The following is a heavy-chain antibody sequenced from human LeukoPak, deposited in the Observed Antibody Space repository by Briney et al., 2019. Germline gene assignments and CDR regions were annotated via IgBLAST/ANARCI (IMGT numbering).Heavy chain of an antibody. J-gene: IGHJ4*02. CDR3: ARFAWGVGGTH. CDR1: GLTVSSNY. Sequence: PGGSLRLSCAASGLTVSSNYMSWVRQAPGKGLEWVSLIYSGGNTYYADSVKGRFTISRDNSKNTLSLQMNSLRAEDTAVYYCARFAWGVGGTHWGQGTLVTVSS. D-gene: IGHD1-26*01. CDR2: IYSGGNT. V-gene: IGHV3-53*01.